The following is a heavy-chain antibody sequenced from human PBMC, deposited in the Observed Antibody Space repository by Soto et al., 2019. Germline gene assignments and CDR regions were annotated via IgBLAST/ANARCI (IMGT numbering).Heavy chain of an antibody. V-gene: IGHV1-69*13. CDR3: ASVFLFRGGTPKLDKSLYGMGV. CDR2: INPIFGKT. CDR1: GGTFSSYA. Sequence: SVKVSCKASGGTFSSYAINWVRQAPGQGLEWMGGINPIFGKTNYAQKFQGRVTITADESTSTAYMEQSSLRSEDTAVYYCASVFLFRGGTPKLDKSLYGMGVWGQGTTVTVSS. J-gene: IGHJ6*01. D-gene: IGHD3-10*01.